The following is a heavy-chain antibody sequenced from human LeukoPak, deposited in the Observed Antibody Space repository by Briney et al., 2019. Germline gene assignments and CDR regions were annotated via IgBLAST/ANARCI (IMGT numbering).Heavy chain of an antibody. V-gene: IGHV1-8*01. CDR2: MNPNSGNT. J-gene: IGHJ4*02. Sequence: GSSVKVSCKASGYTFTSYDINWVRQATGQGLEWMGWMNPNSGNTGYAQKFQGRVTMTRNTSISTAYMELSSLRSEDTAVYYCARGAHRTIITMIVVVIPDFDYWGQGTLVTVSS. CDR1: GYTFTSYD. CDR3: ARGAHRTIITMIVVVIPDFDY. D-gene: IGHD3-22*01.